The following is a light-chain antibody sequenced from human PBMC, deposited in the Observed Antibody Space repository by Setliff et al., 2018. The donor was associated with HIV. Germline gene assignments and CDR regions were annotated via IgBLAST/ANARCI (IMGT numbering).Light chain of an antibody. CDR2: EVT. CDR1: SSDVGNYNV. J-gene: IGLJ1*01. CDR3: CSYAGSRTYV. Sequence: LTQPASVSGSPGQSITISCTGTSSDVGNYNVVSWYQQHPGKAPKLIIYEVTKRPSGVSNRFSGSKSGSTASLTISGLQPEDEGDYYCCSYAGSRTYVFGTGTKVTVL. V-gene: IGLV2-23*02.